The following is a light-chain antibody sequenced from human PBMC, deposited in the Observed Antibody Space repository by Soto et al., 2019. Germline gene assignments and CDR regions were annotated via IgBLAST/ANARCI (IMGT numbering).Light chain of an antibody. CDR2: KAS. CDR3: QQYNSYFT. J-gene: IGKJ4*01. Sequence: DIQMTQSPSTLSASVGDRVTITCRASQSISSWLAWYQQKPGKAPKLLIYKASSLESGVPSRFSGSGSGTEFTLTISSLQPDDFATDYCQQYNSYFTFGGGTKVEIK. CDR1: QSISSW. V-gene: IGKV1-5*03.